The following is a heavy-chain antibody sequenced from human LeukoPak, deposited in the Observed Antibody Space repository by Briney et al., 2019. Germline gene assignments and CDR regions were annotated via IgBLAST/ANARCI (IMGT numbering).Heavy chain of an antibody. V-gene: IGHV4-34*01. Sequence: SETLSLTCAVYGGSFNGYYWSWIRQPPGKGLEWIGEINHSGSTNYNPSLKSRVTISVDTSKNQFSLKLSSVTAADTAVYYCARGYVSGSLRRGPNWFDPWGQGTLVTVSS. CDR1: GGSFNGYY. CDR3: ARGYVSGSLRRGPNWFDP. J-gene: IGHJ5*02. CDR2: INHSGST. D-gene: IGHD6-25*01.